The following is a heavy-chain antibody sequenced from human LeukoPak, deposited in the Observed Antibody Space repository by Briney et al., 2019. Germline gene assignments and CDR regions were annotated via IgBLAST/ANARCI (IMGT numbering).Heavy chain of an antibody. V-gene: IGHV3-23*01. Sequence: GGSLRLSCAASGLTCNNCAMSWVRQAPGKGLEWVSSISLSGGSTSYADSVKGHFTISRDNSKNTLYLQMNSLRAEDTAVYFCTKGDRGYFRPFYYWGQGTLVTVSS. CDR3: TKGDRGYFRPFYY. D-gene: IGHD3-22*01. CDR1: GLTCNNCA. J-gene: IGHJ4*02. CDR2: ISLSGGST.